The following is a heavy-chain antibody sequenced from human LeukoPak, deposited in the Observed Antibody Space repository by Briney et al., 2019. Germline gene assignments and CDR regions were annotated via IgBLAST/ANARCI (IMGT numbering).Heavy chain of an antibody. V-gene: IGHV4-59*11. J-gene: IGHJ4*02. CDR3: ARENPYSRRQLDY. CDR1: AGSISSHY. Sequence: SETLSLTCSVSAGSISSHYWTWIRQPPGKGLEWIGFIYYSRTTNHNPSLKSRVTISVDTSKNQFSLKLSSVTAADTAVYYCARENPYSRRQLDYWGQGTLVTVSS. CDR2: IYYSRTT. D-gene: IGHD4-11*01.